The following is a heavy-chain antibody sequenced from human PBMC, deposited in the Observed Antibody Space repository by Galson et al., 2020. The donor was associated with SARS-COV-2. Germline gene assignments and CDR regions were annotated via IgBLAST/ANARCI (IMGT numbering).Heavy chain of an antibody. J-gene: IGHJ4*02. Sequence: SLKISCAVSGLTLNDYEINWVRQAPGKGLEWVSYISSGGTSHYADSVRGRFTISRDNAKNSLYLQMNSLRVDDTGVYYCATYCGGDCYASRPIDSWGQGTLVTVSS. D-gene: IGHD2-21*02. CDR2: ISSGGTS. CDR1: GLTLNDYE. V-gene: IGHV3-48*03. CDR3: ATYCGGDCYASRPIDS.